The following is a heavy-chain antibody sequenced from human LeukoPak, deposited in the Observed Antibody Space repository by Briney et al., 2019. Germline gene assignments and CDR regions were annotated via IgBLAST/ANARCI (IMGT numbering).Heavy chain of an antibody. V-gene: IGHV1-69*13. CDR1: GGTFSSYA. CDR2: IIPIFGTA. J-gene: IGHJ6*02. D-gene: IGHD2-2*01. Sequence: SVKVSCKASGGTFSSYAISWVRQAPGQGLEWMGGIIPIFGTANYAQKFQGRVTITADESTSTAYMELSSLRSEDTAVYYCARGYCSSTSCYLDYYGMDVWGQGTTVTVSS. CDR3: ARGYCSSTSCYLDYYGMDV.